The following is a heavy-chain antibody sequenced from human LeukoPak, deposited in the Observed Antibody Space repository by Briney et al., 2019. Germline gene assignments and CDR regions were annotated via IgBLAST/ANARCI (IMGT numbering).Heavy chain of an antibody. V-gene: IGHV3-21*01. J-gene: IGHJ5*02. CDR3: ARDQEGSWFDP. CDR1: GFTFSSYS. Sequence: GGSLRLSCAAPGFTFSSYSMNWVRQAPGKGLEWVSSIGSSSSYIYYADSVKGRFTISRDNAKNSLYLQMNSLRAEDTAVYYCARDQEGSWFDPWGQGTLVTVSS. CDR2: IGSSSSYI.